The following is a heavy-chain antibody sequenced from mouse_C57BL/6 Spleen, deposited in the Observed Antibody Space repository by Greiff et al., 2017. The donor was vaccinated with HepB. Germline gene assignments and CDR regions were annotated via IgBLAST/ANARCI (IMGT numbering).Heavy chain of an antibody. CDR3: TTGGSSYWYFDV. CDR1: GLNIKDDY. D-gene: IGHD1-1*01. V-gene: IGHV14-4*01. Sequence: EVQLQQSGAELVRPGASVKLSCTASGLNIKDDYMHWVKQRPEQGLEWIGWIDPENGDTEYASKFQGKATITADTSSNTAYLQLSSLTSEDTAVYYCTTGGSSYWYFDVWGTGTTVTVSS. CDR2: IDPENGDT. J-gene: IGHJ1*03.